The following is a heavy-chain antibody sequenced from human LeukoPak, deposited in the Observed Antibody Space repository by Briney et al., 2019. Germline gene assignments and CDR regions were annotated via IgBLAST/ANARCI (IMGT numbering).Heavy chain of an antibody. V-gene: IGHV1-2*02. CDR3: ARLGRYSSSPRDY. CDR1: GYTFTGYY. J-gene: IGHJ4*02. Sequence: VASVKVSCKASGYTFTGYYMHWVRQAPGRGLEWMGWINPNSGGTNYAQKFQGRVTMTRDTSISTAYMELSRLRSDDTAVYYCARLGRYSSSPRDYWGQGTLVTVSS. CDR2: INPNSGGT. D-gene: IGHD6-13*01.